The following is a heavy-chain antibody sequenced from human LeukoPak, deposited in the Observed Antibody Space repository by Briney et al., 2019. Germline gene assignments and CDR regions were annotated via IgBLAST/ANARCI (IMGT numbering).Heavy chain of an antibody. Sequence: SETLSLTCTVSGGSISSGGYYWGWIRQPPGKGLEWIGYIYHSGSTYYNPSLKSRVTISVDRSKNQFSLKLSSVTAADTAVYYCARAHSSSSSFDYWGQGTLVTVSS. J-gene: IGHJ4*02. CDR3: ARAHSSSSSFDY. CDR1: GGSISSGGYY. CDR2: IYHSGST. D-gene: IGHD6-6*01. V-gene: IGHV4-30-2*01.